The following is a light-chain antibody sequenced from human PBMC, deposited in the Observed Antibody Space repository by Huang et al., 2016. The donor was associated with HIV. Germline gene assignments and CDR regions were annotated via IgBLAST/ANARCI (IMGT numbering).Light chain of an antibody. Sequence: EIVLTQSPATLSLSPGEQATLSCRASQSVSSYLAWYQQKPGQAPRLLDYDASNRATGVPARVSGSGSGTDFTLTISSLEPEDFAVYYCQQRSNWPRTFGQGTKLEMK. CDR2: DAS. CDR3: QQRSNWPRT. J-gene: IGKJ2*01. V-gene: IGKV3-11*01. CDR1: QSVSSY.